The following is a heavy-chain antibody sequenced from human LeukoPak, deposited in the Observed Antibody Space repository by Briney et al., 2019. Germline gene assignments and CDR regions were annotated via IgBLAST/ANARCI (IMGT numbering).Heavy chain of an antibody. CDR2: ISYDGSNK. J-gene: IGHJ4*02. V-gene: IGHV3-30*18. CDR3: AKNRGPVVIGD. CDR1: GFTFSSYG. D-gene: IGHD3-22*01. Sequence: PGGSLRLSCAASGFTFSSYGMHWVRQAPGKGLEWVAAISYDGSNKYYADSVKGRFTISRDNSKNTLYLQMNSLRAEDTAVYYCAKNRGPVVIGDWGQGTLVTVSS.